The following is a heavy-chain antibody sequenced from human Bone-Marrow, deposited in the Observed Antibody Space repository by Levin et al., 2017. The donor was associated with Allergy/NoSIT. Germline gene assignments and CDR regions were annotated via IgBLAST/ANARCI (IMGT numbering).Heavy chain of an antibody. CDR2: ISYDGSNK. J-gene: IGHJ4*02. CDR1: GFTFSSYA. CDR3: ARPAGGTSCYVY. Sequence: SCAASGFTFSSYAMHWVRQAPGKGLEWVAVISYDGSNKYYADSVKGRFTISRDNSKNTLYLQMNSLRAEDTAVYYCARPAGGTSCYVYWGQGTLVTVSS. V-gene: IGHV3-30-3*01. D-gene: IGHD2-2*01.